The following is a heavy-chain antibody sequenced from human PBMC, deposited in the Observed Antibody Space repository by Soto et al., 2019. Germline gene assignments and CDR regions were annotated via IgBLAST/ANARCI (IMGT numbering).Heavy chain of an antibody. D-gene: IGHD6-6*01. CDR3: ARHYSSSSVGYYYGMDV. CDR1: GYSFTSYW. V-gene: IGHV5-51*01. Sequence: PGESLKISCKGSGYSFTSYWIGWVRQMPGKGLEWMGVIYPGDSDTRYSPSFQGQVTISADKSISTAYLQWSSLKASDTAMYYCARHYSSSSVGYYYGMDVWGQGTTVTVSS. J-gene: IGHJ6*02. CDR2: IYPGDSDT.